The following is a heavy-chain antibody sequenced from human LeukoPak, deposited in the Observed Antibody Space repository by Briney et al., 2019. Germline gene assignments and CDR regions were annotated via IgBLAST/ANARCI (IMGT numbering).Heavy chain of an antibody. CDR2: IYHRGST. Sequence: KSSETLSLTCTVSGYSISNGYYWGWIRQPPGEGLEWVGSIYHRGSTYYNPSLTSRVTISLDRSKKKLSLKLTSVTAADTAVYFCARGAEYYAIWRGYAGYSDYWGQGISVTVSS. V-gene: IGHV4-38-2*02. CDR3: ARGAEYYAIWRGYAGYSDY. CDR1: GYSISNGYY. J-gene: IGHJ4*02. D-gene: IGHD3-3*01.